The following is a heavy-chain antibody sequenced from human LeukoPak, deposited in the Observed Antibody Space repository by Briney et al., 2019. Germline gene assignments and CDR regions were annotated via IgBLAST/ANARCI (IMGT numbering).Heavy chain of an antibody. CDR3: ARDIRPHEWLVLLL. D-gene: IGHD6-19*01. CDR1: GLPFRSYS. V-gene: IGHV3-21*01. Sequence: GGSLRLSRAASGLPFRSYSMNWARQSPAKGLEGVSSIYNRGSYTYYANTVKGRLTISRDKAKNSLYLQMNSLRAEDTSVYYCARDIRPHEWLVLLLWGQGTLVTVSS. J-gene: IGHJ4*02. CDR2: IYNRGSYT.